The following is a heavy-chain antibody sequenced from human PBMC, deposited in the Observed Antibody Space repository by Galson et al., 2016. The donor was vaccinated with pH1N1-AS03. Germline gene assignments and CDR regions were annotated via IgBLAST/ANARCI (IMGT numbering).Heavy chain of an antibody. V-gene: IGHV2-70*11. Sequence: PALVKPTQTLTLTCTFSGFSLSTSGMCVSWIRQPPGKALEWLARIDWDDDKYYSTSLKTRLTISKDTSKNQVVLTMTNMDPVDTATYYCARWRDYIDLRDAFDIGGQGTMVTVPS. J-gene: IGHJ3*02. CDR2: IDWDDDK. D-gene: IGHD4-17*01. CDR1: GFSLSTSGMC. CDR3: ARWRDYIDLRDAFDI.